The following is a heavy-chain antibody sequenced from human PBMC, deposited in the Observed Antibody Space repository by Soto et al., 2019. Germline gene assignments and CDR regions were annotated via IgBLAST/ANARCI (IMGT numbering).Heavy chain of an antibody. CDR3: AREYYCSGGSCYSAWFDP. D-gene: IGHD2-15*01. CDR2: ISAYNGNT. Sequence: ASVKVSCKASGYTFTSYGISWVRQAPGQGLEWMGWISAYNGNTNYAQKLQGRVTMTTDTSTSTAYMELRSLRSDDTAVYYRAREYYCSGGSCYSAWFDPWGQGTLVTVSS. V-gene: IGHV1-18*04. J-gene: IGHJ5*02. CDR1: GYTFTSYG.